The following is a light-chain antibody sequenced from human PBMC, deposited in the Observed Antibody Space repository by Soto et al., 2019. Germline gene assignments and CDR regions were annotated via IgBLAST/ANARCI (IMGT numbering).Light chain of an antibody. CDR1: QNINDL. CDR3: QQYGANSPWT. Sequence: DIQVTQSPSTLSASVGDRVTISCRASQNINDLLAWYQQKSGKAPKVLIYKAYSLESGVPSRFSGSGAGTNFTLTISSLQTEDFATYYCQQYGANSPWTFGQGTTVAIK. V-gene: IGKV1-5*03. CDR2: KAY. J-gene: IGKJ1*01.